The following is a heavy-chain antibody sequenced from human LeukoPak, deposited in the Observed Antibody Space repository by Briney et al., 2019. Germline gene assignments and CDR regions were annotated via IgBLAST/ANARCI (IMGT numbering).Heavy chain of an antibody. J-gene: IGHJ4*02. CDR1: GGSISSYY. D-gene: IGHD4-17*01. CDR3: ARGSRSLGVTTVTRGFDY. Sequence: SETLSLTCTVSGGSISSYYWSWIRQPAGKGLEWIRRIYTSGSTNYNPSLKSRVTMSVDTSKNQFSLKLSSVTAADTAVYYCARGSRSLGVTTVTRGFDYWGQGTLVTVSS. CDR2: IYTSGST. V-gene: IGHV4-4*07.